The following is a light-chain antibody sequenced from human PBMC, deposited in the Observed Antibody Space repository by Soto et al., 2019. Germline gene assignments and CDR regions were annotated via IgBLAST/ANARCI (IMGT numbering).Light chain of an antibody. CDR2: KAS. CDR3: QQYNTYRYT. CDR1: QSINSW. Sequence: DIQMTQSPSILSASVGDRVTITCRASQSINSWLAWYQQKPGKAPKFLIYKASSLESGVPSRFSGSASGTESTLTISGLQPDAYATSYYQQYNTYRYTFGQGTKLEIK. V-gene: IGKV1-5*03. J-gene: IGKJ2*01.